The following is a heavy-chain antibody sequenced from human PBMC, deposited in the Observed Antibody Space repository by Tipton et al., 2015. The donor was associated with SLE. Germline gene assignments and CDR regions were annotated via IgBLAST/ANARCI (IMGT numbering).Heavy chain of an antibody. CDR3: ARLRGVPLNGLDSFDL. CDR1: GGNFRNSA. Sequence: QLVQSGAEVKKPGSSVKVSCRASGGNFRNSAITWVRQAPGQGLEWMGGIIPVFATSSYAQKFQDRVAITTDTSMSTAYMELSSLRSEDTAVYYCARLRGVPLNGLDSFDLWGQGTLLSVSS. J-gene: IGHJ3*01. V-gene: IGHV1-69*06. CDR2: IIPVFATS. D-gene: IGHD2-8*01.